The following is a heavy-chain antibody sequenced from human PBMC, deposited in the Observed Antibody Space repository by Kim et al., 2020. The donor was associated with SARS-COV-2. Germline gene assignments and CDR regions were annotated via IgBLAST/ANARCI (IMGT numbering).Heavy chain of an antibody. J-gene: IGHJ3*02. V-gene: IGHV3-30*04. CDR3: ARGGAFDI. CDR2: ISYDGSNK. CDR1: GFTFSSYA. Sequence: GGSLRLSCAASGFTFSSYAMHWVRQAPGKGLEWVAVISYDGSNKYYADSVKGRFTISRDNSKNTLYLQMNSLRAEDMAVYYCARGGAFDIWGQGTMVTVSS.